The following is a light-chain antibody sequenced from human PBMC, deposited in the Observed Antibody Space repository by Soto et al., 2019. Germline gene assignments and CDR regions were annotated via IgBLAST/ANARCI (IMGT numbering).Light chain of an antibody. CDR3: QQYGSPPST. CDR1: QAVNTR. V-gene: IGKV3-20*01. Sequence: EIVLTQSPATLSSFPGDRVTLSCRASQAVNTRLAWYQHKPGQAPRLLIYLASNRAAGVPARFSGSGSGTDFTLTISRLEPEDFAVYYCQQYGSPPSTVGQGTKVDIK. CDR2: LAS. J-gene: IGKJ2*01.